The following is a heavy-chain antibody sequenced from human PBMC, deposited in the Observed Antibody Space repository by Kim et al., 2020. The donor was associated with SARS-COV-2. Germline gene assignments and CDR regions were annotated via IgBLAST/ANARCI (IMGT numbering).Heavy chain of an antibody. Sequence: NKSYADSVKGRFTISRDNSKNTLYLQMNSLRAEDTAVYYCAASSGHVFDYWGQGTLVTVSS. CDR3: AASSGHVFDY. D-gene: IGHD6-19*01. V-gene: IGHV3-33*01. J-gene: IGHJ4*02. CDR2: NK.